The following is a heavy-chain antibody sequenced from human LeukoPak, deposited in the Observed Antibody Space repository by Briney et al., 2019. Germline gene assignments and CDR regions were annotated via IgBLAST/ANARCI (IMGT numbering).Heavy chain of an antibody. D-gene: IGHD5-18*01. CDR1: GFTFSSYA. CDR2: ISGSGGST. Sequence: GGSLRLSCAASGFTFSSYAMSWVHHAPGKGLEWVSAISGSGGSTYYADSVKGRFTISRDNPKNTLYLQMNSLRAEDTAVYYCASHSYGYQEGDYWGQGTMVTVSS. CDR3: ASHSYGYQEGDY. J-gene: IGHJ3*01. V-gene: IGHV3-23*01.